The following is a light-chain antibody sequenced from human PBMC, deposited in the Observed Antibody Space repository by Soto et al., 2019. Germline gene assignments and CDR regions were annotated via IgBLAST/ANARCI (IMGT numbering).Light chain of an antibody. CDR3: CSYAGSYSWV. CDR2: DVN. V-gene: IGLV2-11*01. Sequence: QSALTQPRSVSGSPGQSVTIPCTGTSSDVGIYNYVSWYQQHPGKAPKLMIFDVNKRPSGVPDRFSGSKSGNTASLTISGLQAEDDADYYCCSYAGSYSWVFGGGTKLTVL. CDR1: SSDVGIYNY. J-gene: IGLJ2*01.